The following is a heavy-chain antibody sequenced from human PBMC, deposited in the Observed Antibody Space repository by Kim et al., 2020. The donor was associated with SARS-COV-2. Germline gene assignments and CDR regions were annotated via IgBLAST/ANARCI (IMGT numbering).Heavy chain of an antibody. CDR1: GFTFSSYA. V-gene: IGHV3-23*01. CDR2: ISGSGGST. J-gene: IGHJ3*02. Sequence: GGSLRLSCAASGFTFSSYAMSWVRQAPGKGLEWVSAISGSGGSTYYADSVKGRFTISRDNSKNTLYLQMNSLRAEDTAVYYCAKDLDSSGWYEGGADAFDIWGQGTMVTVSS. D-gene: IGHD6-19*01. CDR3: AKDLDSSGWYEGGADAFDI.